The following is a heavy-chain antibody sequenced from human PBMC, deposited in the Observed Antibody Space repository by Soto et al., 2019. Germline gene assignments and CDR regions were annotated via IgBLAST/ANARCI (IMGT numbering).Heavy chain of an antibody. Sequence: PSETLSLTCTVSGGSVSSGNDYWSWIRQPPGKGLEWIGYIYYSGSTYYNPSLESRVFISVDTSKNQFSLKLTSVTAADTAVYYCARVLTGYYYYGMDVWGQGTTVTVSS. D-gene: IGHD3-16*01. J-gene: IGHJ6*02. CDR2: IYYSGST. CDR3: ARVLTGYYYYGMDV. V-gene: IGHV4-61*01. CDR1: GGSVSSGNDY.